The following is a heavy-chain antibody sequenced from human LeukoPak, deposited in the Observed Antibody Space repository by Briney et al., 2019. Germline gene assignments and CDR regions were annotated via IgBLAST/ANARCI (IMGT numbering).Heavy chain of an antibody. CDR1: GGSISTYY. Sequence: PSETLSLTCTVSGGSISTYYWSWIRQPPGKGLEWIGYIYNSGSTNYNPSLKSRVTISVDTSKNQFSLKLSSVTAADSAVYYCARGGPYDLGTFYFDYWGQGTLVTVSS. D-gene: IGHD3/OR15-3a*01. CDR2: IYNSGST. V-gene: IGHV4-59*12. CDR3: ARGGPYDLGTFYFDY. J-gene: IGHJ4*02.